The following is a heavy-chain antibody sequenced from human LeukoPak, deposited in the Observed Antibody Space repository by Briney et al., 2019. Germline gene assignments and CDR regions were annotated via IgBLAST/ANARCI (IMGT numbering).Heavy chain of an antibody. CDR2: ISNDGGGR. Sequence: GGSLRLSCTASGFISNNFGLMWGRPAPGEGLEWGSAISNDGGGRTYADFVKGRFTISRDNSKNTLFLQMNSLRAEDTALYYCAKGSSGYFADLWGQGTLVTVSS. V-gene: IGHV3-23*01. J-gene: IGHJ5*02. D-gene: IGHD3-22*01. CDR1: GFISNNFG. CDR3: AKGSSGYFADL.